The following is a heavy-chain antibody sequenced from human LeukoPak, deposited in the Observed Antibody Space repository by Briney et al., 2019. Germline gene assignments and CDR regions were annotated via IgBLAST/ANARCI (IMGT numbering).Heavy chain of an antibody. CDR1: GFTFSSYG. CDR2: ISYDGSNK. J-gene: IGHJ4*02. CDR3: AKDRESRTDYGDYIDY. Sequence: PGGSLRLSCAASGFTFSSYGMHWVRQAPGKGLEWVAVISYDGSNKYYADSVKGRFTISRDNSKNTLYLQMNSLRAEDTAVYYCAKDRESRTDYGDYIDYWGQGTLVTVSS. D-gene: IGHD4-17*01. V-gene: IGHV3-30*18.